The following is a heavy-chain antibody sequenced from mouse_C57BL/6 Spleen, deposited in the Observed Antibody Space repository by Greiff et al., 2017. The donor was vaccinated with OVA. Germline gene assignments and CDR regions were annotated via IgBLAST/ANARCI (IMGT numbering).Heavy chain of an antibody. V-gene: IGHV1-59*01. CDR3: ARSGVYGSIPLDY. J-gene: IGHJ2*01. Sequence: QVQLQQPGAELVRPGTSVKLSCKASGYTFTSYWMHWVKQRPGQGLEWIGVIDPSDSYTNYNQKFKGKATLTVDTSSSTAYMQLNSLTSEDSAVYYCARSGVYGSIPLDYWGQGTTLTVSS. D-gene: IGHD1-1*01. CDR1: GYTFTSYW. CDR2: IDPSDSYT.